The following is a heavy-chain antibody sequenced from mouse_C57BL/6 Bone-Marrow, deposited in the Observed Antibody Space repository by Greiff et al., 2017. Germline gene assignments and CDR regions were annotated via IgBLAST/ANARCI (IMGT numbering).Heavy chain of an antibody. Sequence: QVQLQQSGAELMKPGASVKLSCKATGYTFTGYWIAWVKQRPGHGLEWIGEILPGSGSTNYNEKFKGKATFTADATSNTPYMQFSSLTTEDSAIYYRARYGGYYDWYLDVWGTGNTVTVSS. CDR2: ILPGSGST. CDR3: ARYGGYYDWYLDV. CDR1: GYTFTGYW. J-gene: IGHJ1*03. D-gene: IGHD2-3*01. V-gene: IGHV1-9*01.